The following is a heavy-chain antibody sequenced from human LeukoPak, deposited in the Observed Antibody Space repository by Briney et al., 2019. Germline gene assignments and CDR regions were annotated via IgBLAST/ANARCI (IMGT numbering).Heavy chain of an antibody. CDR3: ARDMVRGVSNWFDP. J-gene: IGHJ5*02. CDR1: GGSISSYY. V-gene: IGHV4-4*07. Sequence: SETLSLTCTVSGGSISSYYWSWIRQPAGKGLEWIGRIYTSGSTNYNPSLKSRVTMSVDTSKNQFSLKLSSVTAADTAVYYCARDMVRGVSNWFDPWGQGTLVTVSS. CDR2: IYTSGST. D-gene: IGHD3-10*01.